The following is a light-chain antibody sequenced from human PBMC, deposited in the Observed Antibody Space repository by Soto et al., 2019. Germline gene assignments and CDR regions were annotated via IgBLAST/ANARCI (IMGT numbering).Light chain of an antibody. V-gene: IGKV3-11*01. CDR1: QSVRSS. Sequence: EIVLTQSPATLSLSPGDRATLSCRASQSVRSSLAWFQQKPGQAPRLLIYDASKRATGIPARFSGSASGADFTLTISSLEPGDFAVYYCQQRSHWPPELTIGGGTQVDSK. J-gene: IGKJ4*01. CDR2: DAS. CDR3: QQRSHWPPELT.